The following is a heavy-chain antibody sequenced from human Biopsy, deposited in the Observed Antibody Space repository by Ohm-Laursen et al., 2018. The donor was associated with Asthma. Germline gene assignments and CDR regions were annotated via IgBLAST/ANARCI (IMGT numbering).Heavy chain of an antibody. CDR1: GFTVSRDY. CDR3: ARGDTGGWSQYYSDY. V-gene: IGHV3-53*01. J-gene: IGHJ4*02. CDR2: IYSGGTS. D-gene: IGHD2-8*02. Sequence: SLRLSCTASGFTVSRDYMFWVRQAPGKGLEWVSVIYSGGTSHTADSVRGRFTISRDYSKNTLYLQMHSLRAEDTAVYYCARGDTGGWSQYYSDYWGQGTLVTVSS.